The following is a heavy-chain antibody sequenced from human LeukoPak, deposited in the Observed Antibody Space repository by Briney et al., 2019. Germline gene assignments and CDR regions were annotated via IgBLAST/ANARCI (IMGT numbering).Heavy chain of an antibody. CDR1: DYSISSGYY. CDR2: IYYSGNT. V-gene: IGHV4-38-2*02. D-gene: IGHD1-14*01. CDR3: ARDRASGRAFDI. Sequence: SETLSLTCTVSDYSISSGYYWGWIRPPPGKGLDWIGSIYYSGNTYYNPSLKSRVSMSVDTSKNQFSLKLSSVTAADTAVYYCARDRASGRAFDIWGQGTTVTVSS. J-gene: IGHJ3*02.